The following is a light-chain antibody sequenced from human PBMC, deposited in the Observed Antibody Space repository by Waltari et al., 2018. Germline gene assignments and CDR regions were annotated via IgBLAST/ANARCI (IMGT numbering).Light chain of an antibody. Sequence: IQMTKSPSFVSASVADRVTITCRASQGIGSWLAWYQQKPGKAPKLLVSGASTLQSEVPSRFSGSGSGTDFSLTINSLQPEDVATYYCQQATSFPLTFGGGTKVEIK. V-gene: IGKV1-12*01. CDR1: QGIGSW. CDR2: GAS. J-gene: IGKJ4*01. CDR3: QQATSFPLT.